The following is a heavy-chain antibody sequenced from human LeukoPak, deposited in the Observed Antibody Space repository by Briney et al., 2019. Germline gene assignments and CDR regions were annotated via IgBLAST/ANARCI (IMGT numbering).Heavy chain of an antibody. CDR2: ISGSGGST. CDR3: AKVPSGYSSSWSFDY. J-gene: IGHJ4*02. D-gene: IGHD6-13*01. CDR1: GFTFSSYG. Sequence: GGSLRLSCAASGFTFSSYGMSWVRQAPGKGLEWVSAISGSGGSTYYADSVKGRFTISRDNSKNTLYLQMNSLRAEDTAVYYCAKVPSGYSSSWSFDYWGQGTLVTVSS. V-gene: IGHV3-23*01.